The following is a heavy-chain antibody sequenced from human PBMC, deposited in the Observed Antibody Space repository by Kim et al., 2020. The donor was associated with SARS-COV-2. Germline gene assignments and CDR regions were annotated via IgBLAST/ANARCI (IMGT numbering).Heavy chain of an antibody. CDR3: ARHIPLYSISSSYYFDY. Sequence: GESLKISCKGSGYSFTSYWIAWVRQMPGKGLEWMGIIYPGDSDIRYRPSFQGQVTISADKSLSTAYLQWSSLKASDTAMYYCARHIPLYSISSSYYFDYWGQGTLVTVSS. D-gene: IGHD6-6*01. J-gene: IGHJ4*02. CDR1: GYSFTSYW. V-gene: IGHV5-51*01. CDR2: IYPGDSDI.